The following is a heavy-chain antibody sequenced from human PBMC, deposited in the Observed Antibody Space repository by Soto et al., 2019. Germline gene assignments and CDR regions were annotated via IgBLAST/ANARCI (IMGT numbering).Heavy chain of an antibody. J-gene: IGHJ4*02. Sequence: QVQLQESGPGLVKPSQTLSLTCTVSGGSISSGGYSWSWIRQHPGKGLEWIGYISYNGNTYYNPSLKSRATISADTSKNQFSLKLSSVAVADTAVYYCARRCGGGSCLDYWGQGTLVTVSS. CDR2: ISYNGNT. CDR3: ARRCGGGSCLDY. CDR1: GGSISSGGYS. V-gene: IGHV4-31*03. D-gene: IGHD2-15*01.